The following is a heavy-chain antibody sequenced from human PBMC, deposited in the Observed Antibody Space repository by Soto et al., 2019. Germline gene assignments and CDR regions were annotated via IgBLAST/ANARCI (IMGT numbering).Heavy chain of an antibody. CDR2: ISAYNGNT. CDR1: GYTFTSYG. Sequence: ASVKVSCKASGYTFTSYGISWVRQAPGQGLEWMGWISAYNGNTNYAQKLQGRVTMTTDTSTSTAYMELRSLRSDDTAVYYCAGGWFGEDYYGMDVWGQGTTVTVSS. J-gene: IGHJ6*02. CDR3: AGGWFGEDYYGMDV. V-gene: IGHV1-18*01. D-gene: IGHD3-10*01.